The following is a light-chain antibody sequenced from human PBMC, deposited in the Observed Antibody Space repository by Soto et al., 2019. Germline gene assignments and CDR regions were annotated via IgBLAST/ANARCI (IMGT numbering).Light chain of an antibody. J-gene: IGKJ1*01. CDR1: QTISSW. CDR2: KAS. V-gene: IGKV1-5*03. CDR3: KHYNSYSEA. Sequence: DIQMTQSPSTLSGSVGDRVTITCRASQTISSWLAWYQQKPGKAPKLVIYKASTLKSGVPSRFSGSGSGTEFTLTISSLQPDDFETYYCKHYNSYSEAFGQGTKVELK.